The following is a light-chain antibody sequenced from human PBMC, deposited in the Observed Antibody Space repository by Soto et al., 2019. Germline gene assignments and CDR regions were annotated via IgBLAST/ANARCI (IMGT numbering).Light chain of an antibody. CDR3: QQYGDLVT. J-gene: IGKJ4*01. CDR1: QSVRSSY. CDR2: GAS. V-gene: IGKV3-20*01. Sequence: EIVLTQSPGTLSLSPGERATLSCRASQSVRSSYLAWYQQKPGQPPRLLISGASDRATGIPDRFSGSGSGTDFTLTISRLEPEDFAVYYCQQYGDLVTFGGGSRVEIK.